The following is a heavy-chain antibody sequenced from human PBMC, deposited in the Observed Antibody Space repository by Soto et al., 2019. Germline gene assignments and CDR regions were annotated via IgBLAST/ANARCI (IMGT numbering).Heavy chain of an antibody. Sequence: PSETLSLTFSVSGDSVSGYYWSWIRQTPEKGLEWIGYIYYSGSTNYNPSLKSRVTMLIDMSKNQFSLKLTSVSAADTAVYYCAAAPRYWGQGILLTVSS. CDR1: GDSVSGYY. CDR2: IYYSGST. J-gene: IGHJ4*02. D-gene: IGHD2-15*01. V-gene: IGHV4-59*02. CDR3: AAAPRY.